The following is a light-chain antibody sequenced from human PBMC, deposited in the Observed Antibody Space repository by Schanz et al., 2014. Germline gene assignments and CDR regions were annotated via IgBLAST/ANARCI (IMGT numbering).Light chain of an antibody. CDR3: SSYAGNNKLL. J-gene: IGLJ2*01. CDR2: EVS. CDR1: SSDVGSYNL. V-gene: IGLV2-14*02. Sequence: QSALTQPASVSGSPGQSITISCTGTSSDVGSYNLVSWYQQHPGKAPKLMIYEVSQRPSGVPDRFSGSKSGNTASLTVSGLQAEDEGDYYCSSYAGNNKLLFGGGTKLTVL.